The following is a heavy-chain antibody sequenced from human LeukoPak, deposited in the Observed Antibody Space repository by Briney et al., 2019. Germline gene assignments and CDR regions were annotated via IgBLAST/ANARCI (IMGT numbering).Heavy chain of an antibody. V-gene: IGHV3-30*18. Sequence: GGSLRLSCAASGFTFSSYAMSWVRQAPGKGLEWVAVISNDGSNRYYADSVKGRFTISRDNSKNTLYLQMNSLRAEDTAVYYCANENYYGSSGYPDHWGQGTLVTVSS. J-gene: IGHJ5*02. CDR3: ANENYYGSSGYPDH. CDR2: ISNDGSNR. CDR1: GFTFSSYA. D-gene: IGHD3-22*01.